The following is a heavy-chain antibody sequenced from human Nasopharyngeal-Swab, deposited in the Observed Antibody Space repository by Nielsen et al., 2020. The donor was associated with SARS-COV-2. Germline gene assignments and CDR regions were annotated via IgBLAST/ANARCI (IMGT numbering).Heavy chain of an antibody. D-gene: IGHD3-16*01. CDR3: ARDMGGMEDY. J-gene: IGHJ4*02. CDR2: IYSGGST. Sequence: SCAASAFTVSSNYMSWVRQAPGKGLEWVSVIYSGGSTYYADSVKGRFTISRDNSKNTLYLQMNSLRAEDTAVYYCARDMGGMEDYWGQGTLVTVSS. CDR1: AFTVSSNY. V-gene: IGHV3-53*01.